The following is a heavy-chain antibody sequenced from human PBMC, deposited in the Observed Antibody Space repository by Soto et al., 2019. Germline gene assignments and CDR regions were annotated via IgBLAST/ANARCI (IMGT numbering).Heavy chain of an antibody. CDR2: ISSSGGHT. V-gene: IGHV3-11*05. Sequence: GGSLRLSCAASGFTFSDYYMSWIRQAPGKGLEWVSYISSSGGHTDYADSVKGRFTISRDNFRNTFYLQMNSLRAEDTAIYYCAKDTGKDVAFDSWGQGTLVTVSS. J-gene: IGHJ4*02. D-gene: IGHD5-12*01. CDR1: GFTFSDYY. CDR3: AKDTGKDVAFDS.